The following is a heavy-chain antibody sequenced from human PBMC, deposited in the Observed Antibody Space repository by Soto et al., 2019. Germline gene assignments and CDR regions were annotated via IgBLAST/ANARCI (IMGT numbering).Heavy chain of an antibody. V-gene: IGHV1-18*01. CDR2: ISAYNGNT. CDR1: GYTFTSYG. D-gene: IGHD2-2*01. Sequence: ASVKVSCKASGYTFTSYGISWVRQAPGQGLEWMGWISAYNGNTNYAQKLQGRVTMTTDTSTSTAYMEPRSLGSDDTAVYYCARDGSASGGDIVVVPADYWGQGTLVTVSS. J-gene: IGHJ4*02. CDR3: ARDGSASGGDIVVVPADY.